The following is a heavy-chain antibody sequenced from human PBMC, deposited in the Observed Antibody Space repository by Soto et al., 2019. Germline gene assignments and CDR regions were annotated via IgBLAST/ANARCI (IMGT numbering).Heavy chain of an antibody. V-gene: IGHV4-59*08. CDR1: GGSITGYY. CDR2: IYDSGTT. Sequence: QVQLRESGPGLVRPSETLSLTCTVSGGSITGYYWSWIRQPPGKGLEWIGYIYDSGTTTYNAALKSRVTISADTSKNQFSLNLRSVTAADTAVYDCARRNYGEEGYFFDFWGQGLLVTVSS. J-gene: IGHJ4*02. D-gene: IGHD4-17*01. CDR3: ARRNYGEEGYFFDF.